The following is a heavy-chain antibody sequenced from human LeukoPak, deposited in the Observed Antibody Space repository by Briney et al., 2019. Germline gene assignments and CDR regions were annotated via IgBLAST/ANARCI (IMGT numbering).Heavy chain of an antibody. Sequence: PSETLSLTCTVSGGSISNYYWSWIRQPPGKGLEWIGYIYYSGSTNYNPSLKSRVTISVDTSKNQFSLKLSSVTAADTAVYYCARGGTYYYDSSGYPIFDYWGQGTLVTVSS. CDR3: ARGGTYYYDSSGYPIFDY. CDR1: GGSISNYY. CDR2: IYYSGST. V-gene: IGHV4-59*12. J-gene: IGHJ4*02. D-gene: IGHD3-22*01.